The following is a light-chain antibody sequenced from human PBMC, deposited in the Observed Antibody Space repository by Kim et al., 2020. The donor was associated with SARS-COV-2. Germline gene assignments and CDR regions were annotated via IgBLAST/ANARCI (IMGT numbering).Light chain of an antibody. V-gene: IGKV3-20*01. CDR3: QQYGSSPWT. Sequence: SPGERADLPCRASQTISGSYLSWYQQKPGQAPRLLIYGAFSRATDIPVRFSGSGSGTDFTLTISRLEPEDFAVYYCQQYGSSPWTFGQGTKVDIK. CDR1: QTISGSY. J-gene: IGKJ1*01. CDR2: GAF.